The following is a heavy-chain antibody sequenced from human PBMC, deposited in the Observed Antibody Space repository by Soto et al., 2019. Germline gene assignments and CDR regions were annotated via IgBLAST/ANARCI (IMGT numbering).Heavy chain of an antibody. D-gene: IGHD6-13*01. V-gene: IGHV3-33*01. J-gene: IGHJ4*02. CDR2: IWYDGSNK. CDR1: GFTFSSYG. CDR3: ARWYSSSWSFDY. Sequence: QVQLVESGGGVVQPGRSLRLSCAASGFTFSSYGMHWVRQAPGKGLEWVAVIWYDGSNKYYADSVKGRFTISRDNSKNTLYLQMNSLRAEDTAVNYCARWYSSSWSFDYWGQGTLVTVSS.